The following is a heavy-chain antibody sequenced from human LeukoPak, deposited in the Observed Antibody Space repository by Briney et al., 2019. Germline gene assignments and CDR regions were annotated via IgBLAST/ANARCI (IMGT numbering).Heavy chain of an antibody. V-gene: IGHV5-51*01. Sequence: GESLKISCKDSGYSFTSYWIGWVRQMPGKGLEWMGIIYPGDSDTRYSPSFQGQVTISADKSINTSYLQWSSLKASDTAIYYCARRGEAMDPFDYWGQGTLVTVSS. J-gene: IGHJ4*02. CDR3: ARRGEAMDPFDY. CDR1: GYSFTSYW. CDR2: IYPGDSDT. D-gene: IGHD5-18*01.